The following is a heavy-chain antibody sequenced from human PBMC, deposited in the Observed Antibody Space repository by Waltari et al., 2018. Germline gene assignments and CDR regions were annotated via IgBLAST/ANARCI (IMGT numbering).Heavy chain of an antibody. V-gene: IGHV4-39*01. J-gene: IGHJ2*01. D-gene: IGHD1-26*01. CDR3: ARRGSYWYFDL. CDR2: IYYSGST. Sequence: QLQLQESGPGLVKPSETLSLTCTVSGGSISSSSYYWGWIRQPPGKGLGWVVSIYYSGSTYYTPSLKSRVTISVDTSKNQFSLKLSSVTAADTAVYYCARRGSYWYFDLWGRGTLVTVSS. CDR1: GGSISSSSYY.